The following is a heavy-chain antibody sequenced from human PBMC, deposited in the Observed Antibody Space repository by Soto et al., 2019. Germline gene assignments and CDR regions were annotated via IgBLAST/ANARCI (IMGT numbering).Heavy chain of an antibody. V-gene: IGHV1-18*01. CDR1: GYTFSNYG. D-gene: IGHD6-19*01. Sequence: QVQLVQSGAEVKKPGASVTVSCKTSGYTFSNYGINWVRQAPGQGLEWMGWISGYNGNTNYAQTVQGRVTMTTDTSTGTVYMELRRLKSDDTAIYYCSRFIMVGGWFDPNYYHCMDVWGQGTTVTVSS. J-gene: IGHJ6*02. CDR2: ISGYNGNT. CDR3: SRFIMVGGWFDPNYYHCMDV.